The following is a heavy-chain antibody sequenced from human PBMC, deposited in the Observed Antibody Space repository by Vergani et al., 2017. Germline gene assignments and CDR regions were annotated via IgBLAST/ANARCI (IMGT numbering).Heavy chain of an antibody. J-gene: IGHJ4*02. CDR1: GFTVSSNY. Sequence: EVQLVESGGGLIQPGGSLRLSCAASGFTVSSNYMSWVRQAPGKGLEWVSVVYSGGSTYYADSVKGRFTISRDNSKNTLYLQMNSLRAEDTAVYYCARDYYDSSSGDYWGQGTLVTVSS. V-gene: IGHV3-53*01. CDR3: ARDYYDSSSGDY. D-gene: IGHD3-22*01. CDR2: VYSGGST.